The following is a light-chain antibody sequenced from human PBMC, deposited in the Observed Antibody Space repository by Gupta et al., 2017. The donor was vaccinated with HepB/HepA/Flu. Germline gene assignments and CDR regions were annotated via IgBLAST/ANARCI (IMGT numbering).Light chain of an antibody. Sequence: QSVLTQPPSVSAAPGQKVTISCSGSSSNIGNNYVSWYQQLPGTAPKLLIYENNKRPSGIPDRFSGSKSGTSATLGINGLQTGDEADYYCGTWDSSLSAGEVVFGGGTKLTVL. CDR2: ENN. V-gene: IGLV1-51*02. CDR3: GTWDSSLSAGEVV. CDR1: SSNIGNNY. J-gene: IGLJ2*01.